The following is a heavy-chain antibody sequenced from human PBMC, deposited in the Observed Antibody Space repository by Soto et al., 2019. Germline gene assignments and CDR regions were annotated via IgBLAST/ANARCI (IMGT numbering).Heavy chain of an antibody. J-gene: IGHJ4*02. CDR1: GFTFSRYA. CDR2: ISGSGGST. Sequence: SPRLSFAAYGFTFSRYAMSWVRQAPGKGLEWVSAISGSGGSTYYADSVKGRFTISRDNSKNTLYLQMNSLRAEDTAVYYCAKVLNRYSSHSASCTFDSGGQGTIVTVPS. D-gene: IGHD5-12*01. CDR3: AKVLNRYSSHSASCTFDS. V-gene: IGHV3-23*01.